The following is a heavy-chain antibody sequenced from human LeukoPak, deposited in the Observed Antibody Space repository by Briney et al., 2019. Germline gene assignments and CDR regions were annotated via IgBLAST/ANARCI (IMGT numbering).Heavy chain of an antibody. CDR1: GFTFSSYW. CDR2: IKQDGSEK. D-gene: IGHD3-10*01. J-gene: IGHJ6*03. CDR3: ARVSTYLPIGYYYYYMDV. V-gene: IGHV3-7*01. Sequence: GGSLRLSCAASGFTFSSYWMSWVRQAPGKGLEWVANIKQDGSEKYYVDSVKGRFTISRDNAKNSLYLQMNSLRAEDTAVYYCARVSTYLPIGYYYYYMDVWGKGTTVTVSS.